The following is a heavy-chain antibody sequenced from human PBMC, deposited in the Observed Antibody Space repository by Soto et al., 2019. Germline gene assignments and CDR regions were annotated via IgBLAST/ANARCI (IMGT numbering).Heavy chain of an antibody. CDR1: GSIFRGYG. V-gene: IGHV3-9*01. CDR3: AKDISSTVAATHWFDP. D-gene: IGHD2-15*01. J-gene: IGHJ5*02. Sequence: SLRLSCAASGSIFRGYGMHWVRQAPGKGLEWVSGISWNSGSIGYADSVKGRFTISRDNAKNSLYLQMNSLRAEDTALYYCAKDISSTVAATHWFDPWGQGTLVTVSS. CDR2: ISWNSGSI.